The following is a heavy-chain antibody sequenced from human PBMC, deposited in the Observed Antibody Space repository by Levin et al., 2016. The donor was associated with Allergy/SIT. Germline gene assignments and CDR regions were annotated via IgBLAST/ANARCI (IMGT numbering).Heavy chain of an antibody. CDR3: ARELKSGWFDT. CDR2: INPHSGGT. V-gene: IGHV1-2*02. D-gene: IGHD3-10*01. Sequence: ASVKVSCKASGYTLSDAYLHWLRQAPGQGLEWMGWINPHSGGTKYSQKFQGRVSMTRDTSVDTAYMDLTGLRSDDTATYYCARELKSGWFDTWGQGTLVTVSS. J-gene: IGHJ5*02. CDR1: GYTLSDAY.